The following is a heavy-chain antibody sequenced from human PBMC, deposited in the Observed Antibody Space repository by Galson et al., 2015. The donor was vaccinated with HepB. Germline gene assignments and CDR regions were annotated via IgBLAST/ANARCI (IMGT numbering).Heavy chain of an antibody. CDR3: ARGGCSGGSCGYYSDS. V-gene: IGHV3-48*03. CDR1: GFTFSSYE. J-gene: IGHJ4*02. D-gene: IGHD2-15*01. Sequence: SLRLSCAASGFTFSSYEINWVRQAPGKGLEWVSHISAGGNYINYADSVKGRFTISRDNAKNSLPLQMNSLRAEDTAVYYCARGGCSGGSCGYYSDSWGQGTLVTVSS. CDR2: ISAGGNYI.